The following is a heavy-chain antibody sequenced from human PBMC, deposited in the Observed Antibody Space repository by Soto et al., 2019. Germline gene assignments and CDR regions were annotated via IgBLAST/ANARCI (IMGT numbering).Heavy chain of an antibody. CDR2: ISGGGSGA. CDR3: AIDLWWYTH. V-gene: IGHV3-23*01. J-gene: IGHJ4*02. Sequence: EVQQLESGGGLVQPGGSLRLSCTASGFTFSDHDMTWVRQAPGKGLEWLSGISGGGSGAYYADSVKGRFTVSRANSNNTLFLQMDSLRVEDTAVYYCAIDLWWYTHWGQGSLVTVSS. D-gene: IGHD2-15*01. CDR1: GFTFSDHD.